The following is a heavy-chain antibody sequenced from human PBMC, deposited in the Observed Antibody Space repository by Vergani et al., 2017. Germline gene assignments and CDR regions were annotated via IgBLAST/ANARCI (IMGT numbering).Heavy chain of an antibody. Sequence: EVQLLESGGGLVQPGGSLRLSCAASGFTFSSYAMSWVRQAPGKGLEWVSAISGSGGRTYYAASVQGRFTISRDNSKNTLYLQMNSLRAEDTAVYYCAKDGPHILLGLGLLEWLILDYGGQGSLVTVSS. CDR1: GFTFSSYA. D-gene: IGHD3-3*01. V-gene: IGHV3-23*01. CDR2: ISGSGGRT. J-gene: IGHJ4*02. CDR3: AKDGPHILLGLGLLEWLILDY.